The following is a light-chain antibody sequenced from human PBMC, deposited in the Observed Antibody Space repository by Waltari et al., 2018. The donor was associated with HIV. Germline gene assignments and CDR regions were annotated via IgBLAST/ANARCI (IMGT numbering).Light chain of an antibody. CDR1: SSDVGGYNY. J-gene: IGLJ3*02. V-gene: IGLV2-14*03. Sequence: QSALTQPASVSGSPGQSIIISCTGTSSDVGGYNYVSWYQQHPGKAPKLIIFDVGNRPSGVSNRFSGSKSGNTASLTISGFQTEDEADYYCNSYTSTTTRWLFGGGTRLTVL. CDR3: NSYTSTTTRWL. CDR2: DVG.